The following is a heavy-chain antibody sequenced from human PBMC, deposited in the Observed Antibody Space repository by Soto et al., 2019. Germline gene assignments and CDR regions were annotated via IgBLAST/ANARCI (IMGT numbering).Heavy chain of an antibody. CDR1: GYTFTSYA. J-gene: IGHJ6*02. Sequence: ASVKVSCKASGYTFTSYAMHWVRQAPGQRLEWMGWINAGNGNTKYYADSVKGRFTISRDNSKNTLYLQMNSLRAEDTAVYYCAGRRVDTAMERYYYYGMDVWGQGTTVTVSS. D-gene: IGHD5-18*01. V-gene: IGHV1-3*01. CDR2: INAGNGNT. CDR3: AGRRVDTAMERYYYYGMDV.